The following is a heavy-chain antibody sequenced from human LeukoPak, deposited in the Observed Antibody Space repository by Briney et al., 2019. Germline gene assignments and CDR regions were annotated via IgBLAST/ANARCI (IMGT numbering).Heavy chain of an antibody. CDR3: ARDYCSSTSCYGIFDY. Sequence: PSETLSLTCTVGSISGYYWSWIRQPPGRGPEWIGSIYYSGSTNYNPSLKSRVTISVDTSKNQFSLKLSSVTAADTAVYYCARDYCSSTSCYGIFDYWGQGTLVTVSS. CDR1: GSISGYY. D-gene: IGHD2-2*01. CDR2: IYYSGST. V-gene: IGHV4-59*12. J-gene: IGHJ4*02.